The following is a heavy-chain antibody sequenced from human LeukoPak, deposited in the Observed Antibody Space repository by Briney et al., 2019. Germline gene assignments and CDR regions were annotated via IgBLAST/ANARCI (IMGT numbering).Heavy chain of an antibody. Sequence: SETLSLTCTVSGGSISSSSYYWGWIRQPPGKGLEWIGSIYYSGSTYYNPSLKSRVTISVGTSKNQFSLKLSSVTAADTAVYYCARGRSYYYYYYYMDVWGKGTTVTVSS. CDR2: IYYSGST. J-gene: IGHJ6*03. D-gene: IGHD3-10*01. V-gene: IGHV4-39*07. CDR1: GGSISSSSYY. CDR3: ARGRSYYYYYYYMDV.